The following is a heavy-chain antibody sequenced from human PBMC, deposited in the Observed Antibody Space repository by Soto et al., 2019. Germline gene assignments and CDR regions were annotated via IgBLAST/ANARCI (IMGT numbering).Heavy chain of an antibody. J-gene: IGHJ4*02. D-gene: IGHD2-15*01. V-gene: IGHV3-74*01. CDR2: INSDGSST. Sequence: GGSLRLSCAASGFTFSPFWMHWVRQAPGKGLVWVSRINSDGSSTSYADFVKGRFTISRDNAKNSLYLQMNSLRAEDTAVYYCARDKGRSPLDYWGQGTLVTVSS. CDR3: ARDKGRSPLDY. CDR1: GFTFSPFW.